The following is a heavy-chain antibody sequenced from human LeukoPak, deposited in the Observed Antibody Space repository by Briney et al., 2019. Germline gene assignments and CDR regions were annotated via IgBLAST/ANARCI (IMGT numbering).Heavy chain of an antibody. D-gene: IGHD6-19*01. J-gene: IGHJ6*02. CDR3: ARAYSSGWNLYRGMDV. CDR1: GFTFSSYS. Sequence: GGSLRLSCAASGFTFSSYSMNWVRQAPGKGLEWVSSISSSSSYIYYADSVKGRFTISRDNAKNSLYLQMNSLRAEDTAVYYCARAYSSGWNLYRGMDVWGQGTTVTVSS. V-gene: IGHV3-21*01. CDR2: ISSSSSYI.